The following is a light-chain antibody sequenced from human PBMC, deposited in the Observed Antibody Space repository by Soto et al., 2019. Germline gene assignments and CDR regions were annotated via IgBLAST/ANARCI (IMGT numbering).Light chain of an antibody. CDR1: SSDIGGYNY. J-gene: IGLJ2*01. Sequence: QFALTQPASVSGSPGQSITISCTGTSSDIGGYNYVSWYQQHPGKAPKLMIYDVTNRPSGVSNRFSGSKSGSTASLTISGLQAEDEADYYCSSYTSSSTLVFGGGTKLTVL. CDR3: SSYTSSSTLV. CDR2: DVT. V-gene: IGLV2-14*03.